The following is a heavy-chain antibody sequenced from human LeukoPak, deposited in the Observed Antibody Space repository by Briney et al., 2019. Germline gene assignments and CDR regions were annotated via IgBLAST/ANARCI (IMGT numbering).Heavy chain of an antibody. CDR3: AREGMAVGFARFPIFNY. CDR1: GGSISSYY. J-gene: IGHJ4*02. Sequence: SSETLSLTCTVSGGSISSYYWSWIRQPTGRGLEWIGDIYYSGSTNYNPSLKSRVTISVDTSKNQFSLRLTSVTAADTAVYYCAREGMAVGFARFPIFNYWGQGTLVTVSS. CDR2: IYYSGST. D-gene: IGHD6-19*01. V-gene: IGHV4-59*01.